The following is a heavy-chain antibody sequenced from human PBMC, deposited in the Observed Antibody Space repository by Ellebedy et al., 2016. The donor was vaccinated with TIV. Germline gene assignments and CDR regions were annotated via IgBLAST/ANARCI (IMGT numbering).Heavy chain of an antibody. CDR1: GFTFSTYA. CDR3: ARASGGWFDP. V-gene: IGHV3-23*01. Sequence: GESLKISCAASGFTFSTYAMNWVRQAPGKGLEWVSGISAGGNTYYADSVKGRFTISRNDSKNTLYLQMNSLRAGDTAVYYCARASGGWFDPWGQGTLVTVSS. J-gene: IGHJ5*02. CDR2: ISAGGNT. D-gene: IGHD3-10*01.